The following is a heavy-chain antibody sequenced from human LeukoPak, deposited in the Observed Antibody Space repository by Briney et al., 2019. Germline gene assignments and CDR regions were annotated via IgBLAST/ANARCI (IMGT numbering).Heavy chain of an antibody. V-gene: IGHV4-59*01. CDR2: IYYSGST. CDR1: GGSISSYY. J-gene: IGHJ3*02. Sequence: PSETLSLTCTVSGGSISSYYWSWIRQPPGKGLEWIGYIYYSGSTNYNPSLKSRVTISVDTSKNQFSLKLSSVTAADTAVYYCASSGPPGYYYDSSGFPAFDIWGQGTMVTVSS. CDR3: ASSGPPGYYYDSSGFPAFDI. D-gene: IGHD3-22*01.